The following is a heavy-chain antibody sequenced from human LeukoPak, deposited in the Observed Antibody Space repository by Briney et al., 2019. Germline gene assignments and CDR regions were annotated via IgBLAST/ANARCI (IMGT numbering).Heavy chain of an antibody. CDR2: IIPIFGTA. CDR1: GGTFSSYA. J-gene: IGHJ4*02. CDR3: ARDNSSSWHTDY. Sequence: SVKVSRKASGGTFSSYAISWVRQAPGQGLEWMGGIIPIFGTANYAQKFQGRVTITADESTSTAYMELSSLRSEDTAVYYCARDNSSSWHTDYWGQGTLVTVSS. D-gene: IGHD6-13*01. V-gene: IGHV1-69*13.